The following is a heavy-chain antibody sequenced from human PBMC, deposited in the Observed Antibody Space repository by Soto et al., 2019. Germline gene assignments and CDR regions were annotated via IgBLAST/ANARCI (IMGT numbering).Heavy chain of an antibody. Sequence: EVQLLESGGGLVQPGGSLRLSCAASGFTFSSYAMSWVRQAPGKGLEWVSAISGSGGSTYYEDSVKGRFTISRDNSKNTLDLQMNSLRAEDTAVYYSPKTGRGIVVVPAAIWGQGTLVTVSS. J-gene: IGHJ4*02. CDR2: ISGSGGST. CDR1: GFTFSSYA. D-gene: IGHD2-2*01. CDR3: PKTGRGIVVVPAAI. V-gene: IGHV3-23*01.